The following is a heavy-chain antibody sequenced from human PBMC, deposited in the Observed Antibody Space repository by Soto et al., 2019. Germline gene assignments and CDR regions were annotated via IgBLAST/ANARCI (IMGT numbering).Heavy chain of an antibody. CDR1: GYNFSYYY. V-gene: IGHV1-2*02. J-gene: IGHJ5*02. CDR2: VSPNSGGT. Sequence: ASVKVACKASGYNFSYYYIHWVRQAPGQGLACLGWVSPNSGGTNYAQKFKRRVTMTRDTSSNTVYMDLSGLKSDATAVFYCAREISGGGTLNWFDPWGQGTLVTVSS. CDR3: AREISGGGTLNWFDP. D-gene: IGHD2-8*02.